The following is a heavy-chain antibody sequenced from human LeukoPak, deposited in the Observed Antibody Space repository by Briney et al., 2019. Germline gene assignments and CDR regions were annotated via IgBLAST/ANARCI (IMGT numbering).Heavy chain of an antibody. CDR2: IGGSGDKT. V-gene: IGHV3-23*01. CDR1: GFTFNRNA. Sequence: GGSLRLSCAASGFTFNRNAISWVRQAPGKGLEWVSTIGGSGDKTFYADSVKGRFTISRDNSKNMLHLQMSSLTGEDTALYYCVRRGDASSGWGGHDYWGQGALVTVSS. J-gene: IGHJ4*02. CDR3: VRRGDASSGWGGHDY. D-gene: IGHD6-19*01.